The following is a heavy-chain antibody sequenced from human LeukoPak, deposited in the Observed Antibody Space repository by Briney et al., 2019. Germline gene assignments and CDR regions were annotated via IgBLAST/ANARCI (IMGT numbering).Heavy chain of an antibody. Sequence: GGSLRLSCAASGFTFSSYAMSWVRQAPGKGLEWVSAISGSGGSTYYADSVKGRFTISRDNAKNSLYLQMNSLRAEDTAMYYCARDEYSGSYATSYYFDYWGQGTLVTVSS. CDR2: ISGSGGST. CDR3: ARDEYSGSYATSYYFDY. J-gene: IGHJ4*02. CDR1: GFTFSSYA. V-gene: IGHV3-23*01. D-gene: IGHD1-26*01.